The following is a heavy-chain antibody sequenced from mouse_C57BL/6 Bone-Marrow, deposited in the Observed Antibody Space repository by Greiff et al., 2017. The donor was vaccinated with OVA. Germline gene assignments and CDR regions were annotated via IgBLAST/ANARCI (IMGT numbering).Heavy chain of an antibody. CDR1: GFTFSDYY. J-gene: IGHJ4*01. CDR2: ISNGGGST. V-gene: IGHV5-12*01. D-gene: IGHD6-1*01. CDR3: ARHRPSYAMDY. Sequence: EVQGVESGGGLVQPGGSLKLSCAASGFTFSDYYMYWVRQTPEKRLEWVAYISNGGGSTYYPDTVKGRFTISRDNAKNTLYLQMSRLKSEDTAMYYCARHRPSYAMDYWGQGTSVTVSS.